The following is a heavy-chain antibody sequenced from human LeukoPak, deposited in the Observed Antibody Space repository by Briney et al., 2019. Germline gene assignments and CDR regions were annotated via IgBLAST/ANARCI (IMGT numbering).Heavy chain of an antibody. Sequence: GASVKVSCKASGYSFTNYFIHWVRQAPGQGLEWMGILDPGDGSTTYAQKFQGRVTMTRDTSTSTFYMDLSSLRSEDTAMYYCARSKRNFDYWGQGTLVTVSS. CDR2: LDPGDGST. CDR1: GYSFTNYF. J-gene: IGHJ4*02. V-gene: IGHV1-46*01. CDR3: ARSKRNFDY.